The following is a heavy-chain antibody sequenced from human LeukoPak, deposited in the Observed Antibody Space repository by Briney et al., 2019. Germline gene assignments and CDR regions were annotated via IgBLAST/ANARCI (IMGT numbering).Heavy chain of an antibody. V-gene: IGHV1-24*01. J-gene: IGHJ4*02. CDR1: GYTLTELS. D-gene: IGHD3-22*01. CDR2: FDPEDGET. Sequence: ASVKVSCKVSGYTLTELSMHWVRQAPGKGLEWMGGFDPEDGETIYAQKFQGRVTMTEDTSTDTAYMELSSLRSEDTAMYFCARGELHYDSSPDFDYWGQGTLVTVSS. CDR3: ARGELHYDSSPDFDY.